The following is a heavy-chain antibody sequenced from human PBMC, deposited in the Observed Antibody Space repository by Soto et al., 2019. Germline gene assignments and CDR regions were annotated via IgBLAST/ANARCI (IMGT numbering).Heavy chain of an antibody. V-gene: IGHV3-15*01. D-gene: IGHD3-10*01. CDR2: IKSKTDGGTT. J-gene: IGHJ4*02. Sequence: GILRVSGAAAGLTLSNASMSWVRQAPGKGLEWVGRIKSKTDGGTTDYAAPVKGRFTISRDDSKNTMYLQMNSLKTEDTAVYYCTPGGARLDYWGQGTLVTVSS. CDR3: TPGGARLDY. CDR1: GLTLSNAS.